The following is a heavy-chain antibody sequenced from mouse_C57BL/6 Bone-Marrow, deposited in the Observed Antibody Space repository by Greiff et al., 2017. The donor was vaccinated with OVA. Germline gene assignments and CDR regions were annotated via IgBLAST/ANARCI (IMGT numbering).Heavy chain of an antibody. Sequence: QVQLKQSGAELVRPGASVKLSCKASGYTFTSYGISWVKQRTGQGLEWIGEIYPRSGNTYYNEKFKGKATMTADKSSSTAYMQLRSLTSEDSAVYVGARKRGWLLRYYYAMDYWGQGTSVTVSS. J-gene: IGHJ4*01. CDR2: IYPRSGNT. V-gene: IGHV1-81*01. CDR1: GYTFTSYG. CDR3: ARKRGWLLRYYYAMDY. D-gene: IGHD1-1*01.